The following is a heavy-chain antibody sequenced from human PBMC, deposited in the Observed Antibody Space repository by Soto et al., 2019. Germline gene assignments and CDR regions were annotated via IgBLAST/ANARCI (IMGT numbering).Heavy chain of an antibody. CDR2: ISSSSSYI. CDR1: GFTFSGYS. D-gene: IGHD3-22*01. V-gene: IGHV3-21*01. J-gene: IGHJ4*02. Sequence: GGSLRLSCAASGFTFSGYSMNWVRQAPGKGLEWVSSISSSSSYIYYADSVKGRFTISRDNAKNSLYLQMNSLRAEDTAVYYCARVGYYDSSGYLYYFDYWGQGTLVTVSS. CDR3: ARVGYYDSSGYLYYFDY.